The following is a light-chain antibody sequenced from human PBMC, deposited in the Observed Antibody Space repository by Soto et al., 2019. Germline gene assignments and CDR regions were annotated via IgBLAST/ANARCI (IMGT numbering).Light chain of an antibody. Sequence: EIRMTQSPSTLSASVEDRVTITCRASQSITGWLAWFQQKPGKAPKLLISKASSLQNGVPSRFSGSGSGTDFTLTISSLQPDDFATYYCQQYNPYSPWTFGQGTKVDIK. CDR1: QSITGW. V-gene: IGKV1-5*03. CDR3: QQYNPYSPWT. CDR2: KAS. J-gene: IGKJ1*01.